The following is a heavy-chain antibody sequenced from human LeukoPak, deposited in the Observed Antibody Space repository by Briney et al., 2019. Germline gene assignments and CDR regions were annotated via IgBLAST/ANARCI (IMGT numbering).Heavy chain of an antibody. Sequence: GGSLRLSCAASGFTFSSYWMTWVRQAPGKGLEWVAKIKQDGSEKYYMDSVKGRFTISRDNAKNSLYLQMNSLGAEDTAVYYCARRGTSSSWAHFDYWGQGTLVTVSS. J-gene: IGHJ4*02. CDR2: IKQDGSEK. CDR1: GFTFSSYW. CDR3: ARRGTSSSWAHFDY. V-gene: IGHV3-7*05. D-gene: IGHD6-13*01.